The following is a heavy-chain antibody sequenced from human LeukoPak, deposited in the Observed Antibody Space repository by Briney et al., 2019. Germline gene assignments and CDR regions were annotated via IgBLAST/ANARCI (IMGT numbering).Heavy chain of an antibody. Sequence: GGSLRLSCAASGFTVSSNYMNWVRQAPGKGLEWVSVIYSGGSTYYADSVKGRFTISRDNSKNTLYLQMNSLKIEDTAVYYCTAALPWFDPWGQGTLVTVSS. CDR1: GFTVSSNY. J-gene: IGHJ5*02. CDR3: TAALPWFDP. V-gene: IGHV3-53*01. CDR2: IYSGGST.